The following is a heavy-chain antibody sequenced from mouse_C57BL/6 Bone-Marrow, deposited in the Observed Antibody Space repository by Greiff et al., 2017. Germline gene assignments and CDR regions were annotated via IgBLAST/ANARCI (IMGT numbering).Heavy chain of an antibody. D-gene: IGHD1-1*02. CDR3: TTYGWYFDV. CDR2: IDPENGDT. J-gene: IGHJ1*03. CDR1: GFNIKDDY. Sequence: VQLQQSGAELVRPGASVKLSCTASGFNIKDDYMHWVKQRPEQGLEWIGWIDPENGDTDYASKFQGKATITADTSSNTAYLQLSSLTSEDTAVYYCTTYGWYFDVWGTGTTVTVSS. V-gene: IGHV14-4*01.